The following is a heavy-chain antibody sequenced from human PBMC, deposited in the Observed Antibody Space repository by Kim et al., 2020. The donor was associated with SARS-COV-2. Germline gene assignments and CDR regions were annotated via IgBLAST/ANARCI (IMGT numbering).Heavy chain of an antibody. CDR2: INSDGSST. J-gene: IGHJ3*02. Sequence: GGSLRLSCAASGFTFSSYWMHWVRQAPGKGLVWVSRINSDGSSTSYADSVKGRFTISRDNAKNTLYLQMNSLRAEDTAVYYCARALWFGELLFNRDAFDIWGQGTMVTVSS. CDR3: ARALWFGELLFNRDAFDI. V-gene: IGHV3-74*01. D-gene: IGHD3-10*01. CDR1: GFTFSSYW.